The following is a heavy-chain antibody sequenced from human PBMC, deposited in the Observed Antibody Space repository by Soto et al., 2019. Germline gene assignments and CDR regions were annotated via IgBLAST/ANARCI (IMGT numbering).Heavy chain of an antibody. V-gene: IGHV3-23*01. Sequence: EVQLLESGGGLVQTGGSLRLSCAASGFTFSSYGMSGVRQAPGKGLEWVSTISGSGGSTYYADSVKGRFTISRDNSKNTLYLQMNSLRADDTAVYYCAKTGSLNEMLYYYYMDVWCKWTTVTVSS. D-gene: IGHD1-26*01. CDR1: GFTFSSYG. J-gene: IGHJ6*03. CDR3: AKTGSLNEMLYYYYMDV. CDR2: ISGSGGST.